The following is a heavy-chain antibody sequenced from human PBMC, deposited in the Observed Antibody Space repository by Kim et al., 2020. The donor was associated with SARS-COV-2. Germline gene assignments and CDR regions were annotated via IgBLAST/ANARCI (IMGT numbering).Heavy chain of an antibody. Sequence: GESLKISCKGSGYRFTSYWIGWVRQMPGKGLEWMGIIYPGDSDTRYSPSFQGQVTISADKSISTAYLQWSSLKAPDTAMYYCARQSGTGAFGVDISYYYGMDVWGQGTTVTVSS. CDR1: GYRFTSYW. J-gene: IGHJ6*02. V-gene: IGHV5-51*01. D-gene: IGHD3-3*01. CDR3: ARQSGTGAFGVDISYYYGMDV. CDR2: IYPGDSDT.